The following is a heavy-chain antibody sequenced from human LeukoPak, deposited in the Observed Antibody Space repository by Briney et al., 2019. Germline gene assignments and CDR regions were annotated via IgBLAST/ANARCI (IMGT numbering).Heavy chain of an antibody. Sequence: SETLSLTRAVYGGFFRGYYWSWIRQPPGKGLEWIGEINHSGSTNYNPSLESRVTISVDTSKNQFSLKLSAVTALDTAVYYCARGQSVVVTVFDYWGQGTLVTVSS. CDR2: INHSGST. D-gene: IGHD3-22*01. V-gene: IGHV4-34*01. J-gene: IGHJ4*02. CDR3: ARGQSVVVTVFDY. CDR1: GGFFRGYY.